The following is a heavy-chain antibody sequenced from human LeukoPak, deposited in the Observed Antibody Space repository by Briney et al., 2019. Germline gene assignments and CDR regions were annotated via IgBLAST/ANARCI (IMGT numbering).Heavy chain of an antibody. CDR2: INHSGST. CDR3: ARGDYDFWSGYSLTYGRDV. D-gene: IGHD3-3*01. V-gene: IGHV4-34*01. Sequence: PSETLSLTCAVYGGSFSGYYWSWIRQPPGKGLEWIGEINHSGSTNYNPSLKSRVTISVDTSKNQFSLKLSSVTAADTAVYYCARGDYDFWSGYSLTYGRDVWGQGTTVTVSS. CDR1: GGSFSGYY. J-gene: IGHJ6*02.